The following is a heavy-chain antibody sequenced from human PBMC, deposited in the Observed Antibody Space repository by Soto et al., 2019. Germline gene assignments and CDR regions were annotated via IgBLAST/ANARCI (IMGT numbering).Heavy chain of an antibody. CDR1: GFTFSSYA. V-gene: IGHV3-23*01. J-gene: IGHJ3*02. CDR3: AKVTVLRFLEWSPDAFDI. Sequence: GGSLRLSCAASGFTFSSYAMSWVRQAPGKGLEWVSAISGSGGSTYYADSVKGRFTIFRDNSKNTLYLQMNSLRAEDTAVYYCAKVTVLRFLEWSPDAFDIWGQGTMVTVSS. CDR2: ISGSGGST. D-gene: IGHD3-3*01.